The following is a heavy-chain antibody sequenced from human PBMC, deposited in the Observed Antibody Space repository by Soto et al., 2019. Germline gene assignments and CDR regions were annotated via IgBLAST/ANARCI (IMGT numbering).Heavy chain of an antibody. CDR3: ARGGGSGWLGKTLLDD. Sequence: GASVKVSCKASGYTFTSYDINWVRQATGQGLEWMGWMNPNSGNTGYAQKFQGRVTMTRNTSISTAYMELSSLRSEDTAMYYCARGGGSGWLGKTLLDDWGQGTLVNAPQ. CDR2: MNPNSGNT. J-gene: IGHJ4*02. D-gene: IGHD6-19*01. CDR1: GYTFTSYD. V-gene: IGHV1-8*01.